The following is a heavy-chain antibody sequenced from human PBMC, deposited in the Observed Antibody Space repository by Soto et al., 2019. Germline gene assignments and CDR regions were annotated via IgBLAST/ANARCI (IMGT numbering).Heavy chain of an antibody. J-gene: IGHJ6*02. CDR1: GFTFTSYG. CDR3: ANLGYCSGGSCYKELYYYGMAV. D-gene: IGHD2-15*01. V-gene: IGHV1-18*01. CDR2: ISAYNGNT. Sequence: ASVKVSCKASGFTFTSYGISWVRQAPGQGLEWMGWISAYNGNTNYAQKLQGRVTMTTDTSTSTAYMELRSLRSDDTAVYYCANLGYCSGGSCYKELYYYGMAVWAQGTTVTVSS.